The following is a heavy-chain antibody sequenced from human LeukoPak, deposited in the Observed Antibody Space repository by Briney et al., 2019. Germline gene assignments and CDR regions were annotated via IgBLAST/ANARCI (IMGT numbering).Heavy chain of an antibody. J-gene: IGHJ5*02. CDR1: GGPISSHY. CDR2: IYYSGST. D-gene: IGHD2-15*01. CDR3: ARDRGYCSGGSCYRWFDP. Sequence: PSETLSLTCTVSGGPISSHYWSWIRQPPGKGLEWIGYIYYSGSTNYNPSLKSRVTISVDTSKNQFSLKLSSVTAADTAVYYCARDRGYCSGGSCYRWFDPWGQGTLVTVSS. V-gene: IGHV4-59*11.